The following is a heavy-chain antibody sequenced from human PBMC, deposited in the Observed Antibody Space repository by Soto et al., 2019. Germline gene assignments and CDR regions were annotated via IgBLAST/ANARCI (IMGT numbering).Heavy chain of an antibody. CDR1: GYTLTELS. J-gene: IGHJ4*02. D-gene: IGHD3-22*01. CDR2: FDPEDGET. CDR3: ATGGIRGYCVY. Sequence: GASVKVSCKVSGYTLTELSMHWVRQAPGKGLEGMGGFDPEDGETIYAQKFQGRVTITEDTSTDTAYMKLSSRRSADTAVYYCATGGIRGYCVYGGKGILVTDSS. V-gene: IGHV1-24*01.